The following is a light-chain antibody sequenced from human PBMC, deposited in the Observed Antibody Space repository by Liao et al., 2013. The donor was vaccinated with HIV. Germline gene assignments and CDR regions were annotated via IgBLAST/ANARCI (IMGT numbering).Light chain of an antibody. CDR1: KVGDKY. J-gene: IGLJ1*01. Sequence: SYELTQPPSVSVSSGQTATITCSGDKVGDKYVAWYQRKPGQSPQAVIYQDSRRPSGIPERFSGSNSGNTATLTISGTQAMDEADYFCQVWDSSTSFVFGSGTKVTVL. CDR3: QVWDSSTSFV. V-gene: IGLV3-1*01. CDR2: QDS.